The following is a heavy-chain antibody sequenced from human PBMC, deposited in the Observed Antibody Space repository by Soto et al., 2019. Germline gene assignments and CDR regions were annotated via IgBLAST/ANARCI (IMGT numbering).Heavy chain of an antibody. V-gene: IGHV1-2*04. CDR1: GYTFTGYY. Sequence: QVQLVQSGAEVKKPGASVKVSCKASGYTFTGYYMHWVRQAPGQGLEWMGWINPNSGGTNYAQKFQGWVTMTRDTSISTAYMELSRLRSDDTAVYYCARATLSPGPTLRGWFDPWGQGTLVTVSS. CDR3: ARATLSPGPTLRGWFDP. J-gene: IGHJ5*02. D-gene: IGHD1-1*01. CDR2: INPNSGGT.